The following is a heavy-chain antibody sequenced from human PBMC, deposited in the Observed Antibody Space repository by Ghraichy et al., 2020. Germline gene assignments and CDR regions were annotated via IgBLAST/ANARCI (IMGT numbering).Heavy chain of an antibody. J-gene: IGHJ4*02. Sequence: GESLNISCAASGFTFSGCGMHWVRQAPGKGLEWVAFIRYDGSKIFYTDSVKGRFTISRDNSKNTLYLQMNSLRAEDSALYYCAKDLVRWGELDYWGQGTLVTVSS. CDR2: IRYDGSKI. D-gene: IGHD3-16*01. CDR3: AKDLVRWGELDY. V-gene: IGHV3-30*02. CDR1: GFTFSGCG.